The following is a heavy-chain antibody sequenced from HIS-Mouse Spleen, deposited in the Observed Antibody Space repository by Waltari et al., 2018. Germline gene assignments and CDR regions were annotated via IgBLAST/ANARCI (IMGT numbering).Heavy chain of an antibody. CDR3: ARGFVDTAMVDY. Sequence: QVQLVEPGGGVVQPGRSLRLACAAPGFTFSSYAMHWVRQAPGKGLEWVAVISYDGSNKYYADSVKGRFTISRDNSKNTLYLQMNSLRAEDTAVYYCARGFVDTAMVDYWGQGTLVTVSS. D-gene: IGHD5-18*01. V-gene: IGHV3-30-3*01. CDR2: ISYDGSNK. J-gene: IGHJ4*02. CDR1: GFTFSSYA.